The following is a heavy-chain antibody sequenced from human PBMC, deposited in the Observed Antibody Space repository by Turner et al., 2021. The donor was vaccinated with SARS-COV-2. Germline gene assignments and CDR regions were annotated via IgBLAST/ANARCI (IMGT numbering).Heavy chain of an antibody. Sequence: QVQLVQSGAEVKKPGSSVKVSCKASGGTFSSYAISWVRQAPGQGLEWMGGIIPIFGSDNYAQKFQGRVTITADESTSTAYMELSSLRSEDTAVYYCARDLGYSGYGASPYFDYWGQGTLVTVSS. CDR2: IIPIFGSD. CDR3: ARDLGYSGYGASPYFDY. V-gene: IGHV1-69*01. J-gene: IGHJ4*02. CDR1: GGTFSSYA. D-gene: IGHD5-12*01.